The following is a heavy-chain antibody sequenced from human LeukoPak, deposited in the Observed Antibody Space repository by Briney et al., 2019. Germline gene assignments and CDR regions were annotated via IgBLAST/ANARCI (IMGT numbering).Heavy chain of an antibody. CDR3: ARHGVDYDILTGYFPHWYFDL. D-gene: IGHD3-9*01. CDR2: IYPGDSDT. Sequence: GESLKISCKGSGYSFTSYWIGWVRQMPGKGLEWMGIIYPGDSDTRYSPSFQGQVTISADKSISTAYLQWSSLKASDTAMYYCARHGVDYDILTGYFPHWYFDLWGRGTLVTVSS. J-gene: IGHJ2*01. V-gene: IGHV5-51*01. CDR1: GYSFTSYW.